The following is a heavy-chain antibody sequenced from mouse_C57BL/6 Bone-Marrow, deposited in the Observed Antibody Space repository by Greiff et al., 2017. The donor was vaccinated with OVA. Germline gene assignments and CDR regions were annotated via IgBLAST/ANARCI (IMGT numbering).Heavy chain of an antibody. CDR3: ATSYYGSRRGPWFAD. CDR1: GFSLTSYG. D-gene: IGHD1-1*01. CDR2: IWGGGST. V-gene: IGHV2-9*01. J-gene: IGHJ3*01. Sequence: VMLVESGPGLVAPSQSLSITCTVSGFSLTSYGVDWVRQPPGKGLEWLGVIWGGGSTNYNSALMSRLSISKDNSKSQVFLKMNSLQTDDTAMYYCATSYYGSRRGPWFADWGQGTLVTVSA.